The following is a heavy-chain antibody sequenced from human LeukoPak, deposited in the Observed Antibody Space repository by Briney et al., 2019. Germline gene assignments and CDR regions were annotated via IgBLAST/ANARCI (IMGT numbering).Heavy chain of an antibody. CDR1: GFTFSSHA. J-gene: IGHJ4*02. D-gene: IGHD6-19*01. V-gene: IGHV3-23*01. Sequence: GGSLRLSCAASGFTFSSHAMSWVRQAPGKGLEWVSTISGSGGSTYYADSVKGRFTISRDNSKNTLYLQMNSLRAEDTAVYYCAKAIIAVASNFDYWGQGTLVTVSS. CDR2: ISGSGGST. CDR3: AKAIIAVASNFDY.